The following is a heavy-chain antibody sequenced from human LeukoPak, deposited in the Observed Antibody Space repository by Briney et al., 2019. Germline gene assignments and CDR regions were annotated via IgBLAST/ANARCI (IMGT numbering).Heavy chain of an antibody. CDR3: ARGPYCSGGSCYSWVDY. D-gene: IGHD2-15*01. Sequence: PSETLSLTCAVYGGSFSGYYWSWIRQPPGKGLEWIGEINHSGSTNYNTSLKSRVTISVDTSKNQFSLKLSSVTAADTAVYYCARGPYCSGGSCYSWVDYWGQGTLVTVSS. J-gene: IGHJ4*02. CDR1: GGSFSGYY. V-gene: IGHV4-34*01. CDR2: INHSGST.